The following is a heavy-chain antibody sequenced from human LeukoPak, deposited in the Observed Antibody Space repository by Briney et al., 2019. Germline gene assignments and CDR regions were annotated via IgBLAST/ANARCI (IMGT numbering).Heavy chain of an antibody. Sequence: ASVKVSCKASGYTFTSYGISWVRQAPGQGLERMGRISAYNGNTNYAQKLQGRVTMTTDTSTSTAYMELRSLRSDDTAVYYCARERARTPYFDYWGQGTLVTVSS. V-gene: IGHV1-18*01. CDR3: ARERARTPYFDY. CDR1: GYTFTSYG. D-gene: IGHD6-6*01. CDR2: ISAYNGNT. J-gene: IGHJ4*02.